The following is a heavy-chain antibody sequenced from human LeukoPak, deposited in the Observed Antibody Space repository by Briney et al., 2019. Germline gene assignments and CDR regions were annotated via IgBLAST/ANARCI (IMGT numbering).Heavy chain of an antibody. J-gene: IGHJ4*02. CDR2: ISGSGGST. Sequence: HPGGSLRLSCAASGFTFSSYAMNWVRQAPGKGLEWVSGISGSGGSTYYADSVKGRFTTSRDNSKNTLYLQMNSLRAEDTAVYYCARAGDERPTIFGVDPFDYWGQGTLVTVSS. CDR3: ARAGDERPTIFGVDPFDY. D-gene: IGHD3-3*01. CDR1: GFTFSSYA. V-gene: IGHV3-23*01.